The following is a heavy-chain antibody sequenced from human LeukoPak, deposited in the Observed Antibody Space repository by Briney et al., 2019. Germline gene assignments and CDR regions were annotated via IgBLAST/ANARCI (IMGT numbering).Heavy chain of an antibody. CDR3: AKSGGPSAGRPYYFDY. J-gene: IGHJ4*02. V-gene: IGHV3-9*01. CDR1: GFTFDDYA. Sequence: PGGSLRLSCAASGFTFDDYAMHWVRQAPGKGLEWVSGISRNSGSIGYADSVKGRFTISRDNAKNSLYLQMNSLRAEDTALYYCAKSGGPSAGRPYYFDYWGQGTLVTVSS. CDR2: ISRNSGSI. D-gene: IGHD6-13*01.